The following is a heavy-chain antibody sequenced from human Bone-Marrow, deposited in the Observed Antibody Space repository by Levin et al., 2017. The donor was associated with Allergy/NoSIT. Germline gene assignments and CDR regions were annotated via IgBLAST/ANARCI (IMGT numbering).Heavy chain of an antibody. CDR1: GFTFSNSS. Sequence: GESLKISCAASGFTFSNSSMNWVRQAPGKGLEWVSYIGDSSSSIFYADSVKGRFTISRDNAKNSLFLQMNSLRDEDTAVYYCARDCPHLSYSSTWYYYYGMDVWGQGTTVTVSS. J-gene: IGHJ6*02. V-gene: IGHV3-48*02. CDR2: IGDSSSSI. D-gene: IGHD6-13*01. CDR3: ARDCPHLSYSSTWYYYYGMDV.